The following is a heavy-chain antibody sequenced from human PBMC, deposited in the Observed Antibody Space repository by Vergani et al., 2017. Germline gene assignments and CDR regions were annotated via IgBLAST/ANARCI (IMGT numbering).Heavy chain of an antibody. CDR2: IYHSGST. CDR1: GYSISSGYY. D-gene: IGHD1-26*01. Sequence: QVQLQESGPGLVKPSETLSLTCAVSGYSISSGYYWGWIRQPPGKGLEWIGSIYHSGSTYYNPSLKSRVTISVDTSKNQFSRKLSSVTAADTAVYYCASRSWVYRGSYYWPFDYWGQGTLVTVSS. J-gene: IGHJ4*02. CDR3: ASRSWVYRGSYYWPFDY. V-gene: IGHV4-38-2*01.